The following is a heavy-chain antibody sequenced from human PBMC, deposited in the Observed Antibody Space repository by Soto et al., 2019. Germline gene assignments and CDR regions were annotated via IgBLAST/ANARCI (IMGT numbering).Heavy chain of an antibody. CDR2: ISYDGSNK. CDR3: TKDTHYYATIGYYIFDY. V-gene: IGHV3-30*18. Sequence: QVQLVESGGGVVQPGRSLRVSCAASGFTFSNYGMHWVRQAPDMRLEWVAAISYDGSNKYYADSVKGRFTISRDNSENTRYLQMNGLRAEDTAVYYCTKDTHYYATIGYYIFDYWGQGTLVTVSS. J-gene: IGHJ4*02. CDR1: GFTFSNYG. D-gene: IGHD3-22*01.